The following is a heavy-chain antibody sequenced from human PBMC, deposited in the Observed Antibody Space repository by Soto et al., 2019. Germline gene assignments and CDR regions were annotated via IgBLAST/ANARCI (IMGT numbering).Heavy chain of an antibody. CDR3: ARAPATYSYGDDDWFDP. CDR1: GFTFSSYS. D-gene: IGHD5-18*01. CDR2: ISSSSTI. J-gene: IGHJ5*02. V-gene: IGHV3-48*01. Sequence: GGSLRLSCAASGFTFSSYSMNWVRQAPGKGLEWVSYISSSSTIYYADSVKGRFTISRDNAKNSLYLQMNSLRAEDTAVYYCARAPATYSYGDDDWFDPWGQGTLVTVSS.